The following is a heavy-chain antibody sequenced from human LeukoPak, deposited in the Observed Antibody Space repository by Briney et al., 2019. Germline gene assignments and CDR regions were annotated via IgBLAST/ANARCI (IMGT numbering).Heavy chain of an antibody. V-gene: IGHV4-59*01. D-gene: IGHD1-26*01. CDR3: ARERSGSYPPYYFDY. CDR2: ICYSGST. J-gene: IGHJ4*02. CDR1: GGSISSYY. Sequence: PSVSLSLTCTVSGGSISSYYWGWIRQPPGKGLEWIGYICYSGSTNFNPSLKSRVTISVDTSKNQFLLKLSSATAADTAVYYCARERSGSYPPYYFDYWGQGALVT.